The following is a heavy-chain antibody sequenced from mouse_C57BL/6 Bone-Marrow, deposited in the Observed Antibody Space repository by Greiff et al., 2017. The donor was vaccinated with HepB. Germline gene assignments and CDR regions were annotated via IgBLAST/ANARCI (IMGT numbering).Heavy chain of an antibody. CDR3: ARSPAYSSGYEDAMAY. CDR2: ISYSGST. J-gene: IGHJ4*01. D-gene: IGHD3-2*02. V-gene: IGHV3-8*01. Sequence: EVQLQQSGPGLAKPSQTLSLTCSVTGYSITSDYWNWIRKVPGNNLEYMGYISYSGSTYYNPSLKSRISITRDTSKNQYYLQLNSVTTEDTATYYCARSPAYSSGYEDAMAYWGQGTSATVSS. CDR1: GYSITSDY.